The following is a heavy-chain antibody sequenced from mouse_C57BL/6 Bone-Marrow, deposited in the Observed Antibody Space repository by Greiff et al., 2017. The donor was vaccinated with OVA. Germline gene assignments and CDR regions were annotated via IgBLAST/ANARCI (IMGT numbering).Heavy chain of an antibody. J-gene: IGHJ4*01. CDR3: ARKSLYYLYAMDY. D-gene: IGHD2-1*01. V-gene: IGHV1-81*01. CDR2: IYPSSGNT. CDR1: GYTFTSYG. Sequence: QVQLQQSGAELARPGASVKLSCKASGYTFTSYGISWVKQRTGQGLEWIGEIYPSSGNTYYNEKFKGKATLTADKSSSPAYMELRSLISEDSAVYFCARKSLYYLYAMDYWGQGTSVTVSS.